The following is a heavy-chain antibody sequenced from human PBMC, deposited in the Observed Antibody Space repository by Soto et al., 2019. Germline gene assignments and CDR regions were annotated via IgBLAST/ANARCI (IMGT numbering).Heavy chain of an antibody. CDR1: GFIFTNYA. J-gene: IGHJ3*01. V-gene: IGHV3-23*01. D-gene: IGHD5-12*01. CDR3: VRQGRGSFDF. CDR2: IGGRGNSA. Sequence: GALRLYFAASGFIFTNYAMNWVRQAPGKGLEWVSVIGGRGNSAYYADSVQGRFTISRDNSKNTLSLQMSSLTADDTAIYYCVRQGRGSFDFLGRGTMVTVSS.